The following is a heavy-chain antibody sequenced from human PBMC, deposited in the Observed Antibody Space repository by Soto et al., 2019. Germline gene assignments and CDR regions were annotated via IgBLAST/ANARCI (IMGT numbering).Heavy chain of an antibody. CDR1: GGTFSSYA. Sequence: SVKVSCKASGGTFSSYAISWVRQAPGQGLEWMGGIIPIFGTANYAQKFQGRVTITADESTSTAYMELSSLRSEDTALYYCASRPDLGGGPFDYWGQGTLVTVSS. V-gene: IGHV1-69*13. D-gene: IGHD3-16*01. CDR2: IIPIFGTA. J-gene: IGHJ4*02. CDR3: ASRPDLGGGPFDY.